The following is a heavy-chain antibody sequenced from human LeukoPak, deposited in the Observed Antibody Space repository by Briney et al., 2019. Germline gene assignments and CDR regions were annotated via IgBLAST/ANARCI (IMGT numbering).Heavy chain of an antibody. CDR3: AKAQIAAAAHYYYYGMDV. D-gene: IGHD6-13*01. CDR2: ISGSGGST. J-gene: IGHJ6*02. V-gene: IGHV3-23*01. CDR1: GFTFSSYA. Sequence: PGGSLRLSCAASGFTFSSYAMSWVRQAPGKGLEWVSAISGSGGSTYYADSVKGRFTISRDNSKNTLSLQMNSLRAEDTAVYYCAKAQIAAAAHYYYYGMDVWGQGTTVTVSS.